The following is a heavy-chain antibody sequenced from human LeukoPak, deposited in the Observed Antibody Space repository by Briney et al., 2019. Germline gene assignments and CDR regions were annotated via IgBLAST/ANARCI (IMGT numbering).Heavy chain of an antibody. V-gene: IGHV1-2*06. CDR1: GYTFTTYY. D-gene: IGHD1-26*01. J-gene: IGHJ4*02. CDR2: VNSYDGSI. Sequence: ASVKVSCKASGYTFTTYYIHWVRQAPGQGLEWMGLVNSYDGSISYAQQFQGRVTMTRDTSISTAYMELSRLRSDDTAVYYCASGGSYSFSGVDYFDYWGQGTLVTVSS. CDR3: ASGGSYSFSGVDYFDY.